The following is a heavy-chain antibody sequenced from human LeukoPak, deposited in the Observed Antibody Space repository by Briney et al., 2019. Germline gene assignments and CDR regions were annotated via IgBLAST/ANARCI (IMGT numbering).Heavy chain of an antibody. V-gene: IGHV1-18*01. CDR2: ISAYNGNT. Sequence: ASVKVSCQASCYTFTSYGISLVRQAPGQGLEGVGWISAYNGNTNYAQKLQGRVTMTTDTSTSTAYMELRSLRSDDTAVYYCARSTMVRGAHYWFDPWGQGTLVTVSS. J-gene: IGHJ5*02. CDR1: CYTFTSYG. D-gene: IGHD3-10*01. CDR3: ARSTMVRGAHYWFDP.